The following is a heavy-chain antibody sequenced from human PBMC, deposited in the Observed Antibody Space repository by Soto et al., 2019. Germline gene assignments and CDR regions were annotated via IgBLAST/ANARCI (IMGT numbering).Heavy chain of an antibody. D-gene: IGHD2-2*01. CDR3: ARYCSSSSCPTAGGGMDV. CDR2: IYPGGDT. CDR1: GFTVSSDF. J-gene: IGHJ6*02. V-gene: IGHV3-53*01. Sequence: SLRLSCAASGFTVSSDFMTWVRQAPGKGLEWVSVIYPGGDTKYADSVKGRFTISRDNSKNTLYLQMNSLRGEDTAVYYCARYCSSSSCPTAGGGMDVWGQGTTVTVSS.